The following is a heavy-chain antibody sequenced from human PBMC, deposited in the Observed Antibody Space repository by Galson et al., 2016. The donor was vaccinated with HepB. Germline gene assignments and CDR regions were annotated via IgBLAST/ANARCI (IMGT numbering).Heavy chain of an antibody. CDR3: ARDGGQSLPLYYGMDA. D-gene: IGHD1-26*01. Sequence: SLRLSCAASGFTINNNHMSWVRQAPGKGLEWVSIIYSSGITYYADSMNGRLTVSRDNSKNMVYLQMNSLGPEDTAVYYCARDGGQSLPLYYGMDAWGKGTPVTVST. CDR1: GFTINNNH. J-gene: IGHJ6*04. V-gene: IGHV3-53*01. CDR2: IYSSGIT.